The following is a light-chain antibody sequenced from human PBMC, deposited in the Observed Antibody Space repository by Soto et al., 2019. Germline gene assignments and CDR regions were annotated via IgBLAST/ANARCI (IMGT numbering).Light chain of an antibody. Sequence: IQMTQSPSSLSASVGDRVTITCRASQSISNYLNWYQQKPGKAPELLIYAASSLQSGVPSRFSGTGSGTDFTLTISSLQPEDFATYYCQQSYSTLWTFVQGTQVEIK. V-gene: IGKV1-39*01. J-gene: IGKJ1*01. CDR3: QQSYSTLWT. CDR1: QSISNY. CDR2: AAS.